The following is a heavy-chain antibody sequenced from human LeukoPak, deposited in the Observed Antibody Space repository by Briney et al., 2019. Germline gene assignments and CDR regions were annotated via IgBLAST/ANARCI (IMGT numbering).Heavy chain of an antibody. J-gene: IGHJ6*02. Sequence: PSGTLSLTCAVSGGSISSSNWWSWVRQPPGKGLEWIGSIYYSGSTYYNPSLKSRVTISVDTSKNQFSLKLSSVTAADTAVYYCASVENGSGSEYYYYYGMDVWGQGTTVTVSS. CDR3: ASVENGSGSEYYYYYGMDV. D-gene: IGHD3-10*01. CDR1: GGSISSSNW. CDR2: IYYSGST. V-gene: IGHV4-4*02.